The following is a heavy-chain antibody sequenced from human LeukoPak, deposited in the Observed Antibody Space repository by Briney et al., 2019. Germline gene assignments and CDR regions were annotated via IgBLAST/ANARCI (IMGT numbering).Heavy chain of an antibody. J-gene: IGHJ4*02. CDR3: ARDGAIQLWRNFDY. Sequence: GGCLRLSCAASGFTFSSYAMHWVRQAPGKGLEWVAVISYDASNKYYADSVKDRFTISRDNSKNTLYLQMNSLRAEDTAVYYCARDGAIQLWRNFDYWGQGTLVTV. V-gene: IGHV3-30-3*01. CDR2: ISYDASNK. CDR1: GFTFSSYA. D-gene: IGHD5-18*01.